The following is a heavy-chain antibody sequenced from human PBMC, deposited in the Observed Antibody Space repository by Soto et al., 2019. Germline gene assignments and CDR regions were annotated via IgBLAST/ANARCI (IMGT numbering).Heavy chain of an antibody. Sequence: SVKVSCKASGGTFSSYAISWVRQAPGQGLEWMGGIIPIFGTANYAQKFQGRVTITADESTSTAYMELSSLRSEDTAVYCCARGPGHQETYYYDSSGYYYFDYWGQGTLVTVSS. CDR2: IIPIFGTA. CDR1: GGTFSSYA. D-gene: IGHD3-22*01. CDR3: ARGPGHQETYYYDSSGYYYFDY. V-gene: IGHV1-69*13. J-gene: IGHJ4*02.